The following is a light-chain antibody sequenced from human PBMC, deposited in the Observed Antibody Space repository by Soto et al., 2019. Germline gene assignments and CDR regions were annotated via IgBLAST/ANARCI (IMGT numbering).Light chain of an antibody. J-gene: IGKJ1*01. CDR2: GAS. Sequence: DIVLTQSPVTLSLSPGERATLSCRASRSVTSYFAWYQQKPGQAPRLLIYGASSRATGIPDRFSGSGSGTDFTLTISRLEPEDFAVYYCQQYGSSPRTFGQGTKVEIK. CDR3: QQYGSSPRT. V-gene: IGKV3-20*01. CDR1: RSVTSY.